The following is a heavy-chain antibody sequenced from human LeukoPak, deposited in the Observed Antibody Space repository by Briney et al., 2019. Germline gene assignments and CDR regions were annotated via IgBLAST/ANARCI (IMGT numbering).Heavy chain of an antibody. CDR2: ISSNGGST. V-gene: IGHV3-64*01. Sequence: PGGFLRLSCAASGFTFSSYAMHWVRQAPGKGLEYVSAISSNGGSTYYANSVKGRFTISRDNSKNTLYLQMGSLRAEDMAVYYCARSRYPKDIVPLLDPWGQGTLVTVSS. J-gene: IGHJ5*02. D-gene: IGHD2-8*01. CDR1: GFTFSSYA. CDR3: ARSRYPKDIVPLLDP.